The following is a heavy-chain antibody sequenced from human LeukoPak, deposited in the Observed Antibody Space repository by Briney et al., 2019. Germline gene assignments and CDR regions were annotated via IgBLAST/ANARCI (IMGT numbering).Heavy chain of an antibody. CDR1: GGSFSGYY. Sequence: TSETLSLTCAVFGGSFSGYYWSWIRQPPGKGLEWIGEINHSGSTNYNPSLKSRVNISVDTSKNQFSLKLSSVTAADTAVYYCARGRKAAAGTGRVDYWGQGTLVTVSS. J-gene: IGHJ4*02. CDR2: INHSGST. V-gene: IGHV4-34*01. D-gene: IGHD6-13*01. CDR3: ARGRKAAAGTGRVDY.